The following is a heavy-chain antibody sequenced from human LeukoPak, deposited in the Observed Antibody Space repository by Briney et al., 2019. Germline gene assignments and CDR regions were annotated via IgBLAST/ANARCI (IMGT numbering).Heavy chain of an antibody. Sequence: GGSLRLSCAGSGFLFSSYSLNWVRQATGKGLEWVSSIGSSSTYMYYADSVRGRFTVSRDNAKKSLYLQMNSLRVEDTAVYYCVRQDGYNSGGNYWGQGTLVTVSS. V-gene: IGHV3-21*01. D-gene: IGHD5-24*01. CDR2: IGSSSTYM. CDR1: GFLFSSYS. CDR3: VRQDGYNSGGNY. J-gene: IGHJ4*02.